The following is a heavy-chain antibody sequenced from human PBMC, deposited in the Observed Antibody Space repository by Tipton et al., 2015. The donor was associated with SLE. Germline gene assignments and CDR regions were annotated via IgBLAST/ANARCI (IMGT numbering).Heavy chain of an antibody. CDR3: ARDPAAAGLVDC. CDR2: IYTSGST. V-gene: IGHV4-4*07. D-gene: IGHD6-13*01. CDR1: GGSISSYY. J-gene: IGHJ4*02. Sequence: TLSLTCTVSGGSISSYYWSWIRQPAGKGLEWIGRIYTSGSTNYNPSLQSRVTMSVDTSKNQFSLKLSSATAADTAVYYCARDPAAAGLVDCWGQGTLVTVSS.